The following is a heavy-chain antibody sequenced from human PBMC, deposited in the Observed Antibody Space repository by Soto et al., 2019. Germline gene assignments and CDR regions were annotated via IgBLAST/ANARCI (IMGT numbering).Heavy chain of an antibody. J-gene: IGHJ6*02. CDR3: AKDSWAIFGVPAGEYYAMDV. Sequence: GGSLRLSCAVSGFIFSDHAMNWVRQAPGKGLEWVSSIDEDGSTTHYADSVKGRFTISRDDSKNTVYLQMNDLRVEDAAEYFCAKDSWAIFGVPAGEYYAMDVWGQGTTVTVSS. CDR1: GFIFSDHA. V-gene: IGHV3-23*01. CDR2: IDEDGSTT. D-gene: IGHD3-3*01.